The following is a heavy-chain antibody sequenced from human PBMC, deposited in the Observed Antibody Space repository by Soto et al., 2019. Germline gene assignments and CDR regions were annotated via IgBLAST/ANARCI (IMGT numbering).Heavy chain of an antibody. J-gene: IGHJ5*02. Sequence: QVQLVESGGGVVQPGRSLRLSCAASGFTFSSYGMHWVRQAPGKGLEWVAVIWYDGSNKYYADSVKGRFTISRDNSKNTLYLQMNSLRAEDTAVYYCAREGDCSSTSCYQSWFDPWGQGTLVTVSS. V-gene: IGHV3-33*01. CDR3: AREGDCSSTSCYQSWFDP. CDR2: IWYDGSNK. D-gene: IGHD2-2*01. CDR1: GFTFSSYG.